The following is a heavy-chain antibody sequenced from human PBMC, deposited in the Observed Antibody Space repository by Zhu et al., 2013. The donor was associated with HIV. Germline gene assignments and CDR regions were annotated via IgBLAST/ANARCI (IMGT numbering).Heavy chain of an antibody. CDR3: ARVPGYCSSTSCWTGYYYYGMDV. CDR2: IIPIFGTA. Sequence: QVQLVQSGAEVKKPGSSVKVSCKASGGTFSSYAISWVRQAPGQGLEWMGGIIPIFGTANYAQKFQGRVTITADKSTSTAYMELSSLRSEDTAVYYCARVPGYCSSTSCWTGYYYYGMDVWGQGP. CDR1: GGTFSSYA. J-gene: IGHJ6*02. V-gene: IGHV1-69*06. D-gene: IGHD2-2*01.